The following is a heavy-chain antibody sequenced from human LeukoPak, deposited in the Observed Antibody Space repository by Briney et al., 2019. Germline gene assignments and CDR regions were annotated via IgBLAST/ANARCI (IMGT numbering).Heavy chain of an antibody. J-gene: IGHJ4*02. V-gene: IGHV3-23*01. CDR2: ISGSGGST. CDR3: AKGGGVTNRFFDY. D-gene: IGHD1-26*01. Sequence: GGSLRLSCVASGFTFSSYAMTWVRQAPGKGLEWVSAISGSGGSTYYADSVKGRFTISRDNSRTTLYLQMNSLRVGDTAVYYCAKGGGVTNRFFDYWGQGSLVTVSS. CDR1: GFTFSSYA.